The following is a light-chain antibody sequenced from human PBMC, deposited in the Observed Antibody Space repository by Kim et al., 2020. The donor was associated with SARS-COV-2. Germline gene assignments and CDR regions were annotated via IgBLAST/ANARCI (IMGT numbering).Light chain of an antibody. J-gene: IGLJ2*01. CDR1: NLGGKF. V-gene: IGLV3-1*01. CDR3: QAWDSGTVV. CDR2: QDT. Sequence: SASPGQPAIITGSGNNLGGKFACWYQQRPGQSPVLVIYQDTERPSGIPERFSGSNSGNTATLTISGTQAFDEADYYCQAWDSGTVVFGGGTQLTVL.